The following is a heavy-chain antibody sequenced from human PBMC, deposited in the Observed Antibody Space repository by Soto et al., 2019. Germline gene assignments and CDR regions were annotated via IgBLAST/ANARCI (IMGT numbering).Heavy chain of an antibody. CDR3: ARRYCSSTSCYNWFDP. CDR1: GDTISTGGYT. Sequence: SETLSLTCDVSGDTISTGGYTWAWIRQPPGKALEWIGHTYHSGNSYYNPSLKSRVIISVDTSKNQFSLKLRSVTAADTAVYYCARRYCSSTSCYNWFDPWGQGTLVTVSS. J-gene: IGHJ5*02. V-gene: IGHV4-30-2*01. D-gene: IGHD2-2*01. CDR2: TYHSGNS.